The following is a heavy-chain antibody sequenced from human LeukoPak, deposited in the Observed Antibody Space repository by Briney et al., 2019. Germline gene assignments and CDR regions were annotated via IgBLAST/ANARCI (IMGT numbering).Heavy chain of an antibody. V-gene: IGHV4-34*01. CDR1: GGSFSGYY. Sequence: SETLSLTCAVYGGSFSGYYWSWIRQPPGKGLEWIGEINHSGSTNYNPSLKSRVTISVDTSKNQFSLRLSSVTAADTAVYYCARHQELLWFGEPRALDYWGQGTLVTVSS. CDR3: ARHQELLWFGEPRALDY. J-gene: IGHJ4*02. CDR2: INHSGST. D-gene: IGHD3-10*01.